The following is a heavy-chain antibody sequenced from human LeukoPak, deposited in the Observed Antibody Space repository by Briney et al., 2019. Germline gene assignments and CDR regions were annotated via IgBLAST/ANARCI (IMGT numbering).Heavy chain of an antibody. V-gene: IGHV3-20*01. D-gene: IGHD3-3*01. CDR1: GFTFDDYG. J-gene: IGHJ6*03. CDR2: INWNGGST. CDR3: ARFRIDDFWSGYANYYYYMDV. Sequence: RTGGSLRLSCAASGFTFDDYGMSWVRQAPGKGPEWVSGINWNGGSTGYANSVKGRFTISRDNAKNSLYLQMNSLRAEDTALYHCARFRIDDFWSGYANYYYYMDVWGKGTAVTVSS.